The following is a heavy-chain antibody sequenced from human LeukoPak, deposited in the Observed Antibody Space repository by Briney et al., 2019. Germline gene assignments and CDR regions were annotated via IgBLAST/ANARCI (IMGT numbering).Heavy chain of an antibody. CDR3: ARVLGYSGSYGPGNWFDP. Sequence: ASVKVSCKASGYTFTSYDINWVRQATGQGLEWMGWMNPNSGNTGYAQKFQGRVTMTRNTSISTAYMELRSLRSDDTAVYYCARVLGYSGSYGPGNWFDPWGQGTLVTVSS. CDR2: MNPNSGNT. D-gene: IGHD1-26*01. J-gene: IGHJ5*02. CDR1: GYTFTSYD. V-gene: IGHV1-8*01.